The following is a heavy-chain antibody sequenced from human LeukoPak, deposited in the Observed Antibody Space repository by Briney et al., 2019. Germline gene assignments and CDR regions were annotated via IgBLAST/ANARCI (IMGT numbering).Heavy chain of an antibody. CDR3: ARERGLQPDY. D-gene: IGHD4-11*01. V-gene: IGHV4-30-2*01. CDR2: IYHSGST. J-gene: IGHJ4*02. Sequence: SETLSLTCTVSGGSISSGGYYWSWIRQPPGKGLEWIGYIYHSGSTYYNPSLKSRVTISVDRSKNQFSLKLSSVTAADTAVYYCARERGLQPDYWGQGTLVAVSS. CDR1: GGSISSGGYY.